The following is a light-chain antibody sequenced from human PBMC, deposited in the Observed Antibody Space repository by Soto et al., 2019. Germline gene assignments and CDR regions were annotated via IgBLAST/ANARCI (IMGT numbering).Light chain of an antibody. J-gene: IGLJ2*01. Sequence: QSALTQPASVSGSPGQSITIPCTGTSSDVGGYKYVSWYQQVPGKVPKLIIFEVHNRPSGVSNRFSGSKSGNTASLTISGLQTEDEADYYCCSYTSISTSAVFGGGTKLPVL. CDR1: SSDVGGYKY. V-gene: IGLV2-14*01. CDR2: EVH. CDR3: CSYTSISTSAV.